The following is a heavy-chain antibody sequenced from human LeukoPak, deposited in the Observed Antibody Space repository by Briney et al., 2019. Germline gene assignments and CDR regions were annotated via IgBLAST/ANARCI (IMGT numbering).Heavy chain of an antibody. V-gene: IGHV3-23*01. CDR2: IYGSGDNR. Sequence: GGSLTLSCAASGFTSKNYAMSWVRQAPGKGLEWVSRIYGSGDNRYYADSVKGRFTLSRDNSGKTLYLQLRGLGAADTATYYCAKDDIRYCSSTSCYRGSPDYWGQGTLVTVSS. CDR3: AKDDIRYCSSTSCYRGSPDY. D-gene: IGHD2-2*02. CDR1: GFTSKNYA. J-gene: IGHJ4*02.